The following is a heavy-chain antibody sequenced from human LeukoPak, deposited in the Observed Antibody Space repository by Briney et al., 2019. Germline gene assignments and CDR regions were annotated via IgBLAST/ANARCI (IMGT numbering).Heavy chain of an antibody. CDR1: GFNFNNAW. CDR2: IKSKSDGGTT. CDR3: TTGTLTSDF. D-gene: IGHD4-17*01. Sequence: PGGSLRLSCAASGFNFNNAWMNWVRQAPGKGLEWVGRIKSKSDGGTTDNAAPVKGRFTISKDDSTNTLYLQMNSLKTEDTGIYYCTTGTLTSDFWGQGTLVTVSS. V-gene: IGHV3-15*01. J-gene: IGHJ4*02.